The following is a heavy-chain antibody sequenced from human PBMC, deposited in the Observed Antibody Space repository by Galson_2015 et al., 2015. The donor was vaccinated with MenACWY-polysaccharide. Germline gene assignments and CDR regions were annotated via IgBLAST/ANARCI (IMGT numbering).Heavy chain of an antibody. D-gene: IGHD3-22*01. CDR1: GYTFTSYD. V-gene: IGHV1-8*01. Sequence: SVKVSCKASGYTFTSYDINWVRQTTGQGLEWMGWMNPNSGNTGYAQKFQGRVTMTRNTSISIAYMELNSLRSEDTAVYYWARGGKYYYDSSGYLNWFDPWGQGTLVTVSS. CDR2: MNPNSGNT. CDR3: ARGGKYYYDSSGYLNWFDP. J-gene: IGHJ5*02.